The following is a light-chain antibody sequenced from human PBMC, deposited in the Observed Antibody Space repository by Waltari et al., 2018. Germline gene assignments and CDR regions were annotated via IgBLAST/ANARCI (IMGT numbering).Light chain of an antibody. CDR3: SSRNGRANHVV. CDR2: GKD. J-gene: IGLJ2*01. V-gene: IGLV3-19*01. CDR1: SLRTSY. Sequence: SSELTQDPAVSVALGQTVRFTCQGDSLRTSYASWYQLKPGQAPVLVIYGKDNRPSGMPDRTSGYSSGTTSSLTITGAQAEDEADYYCSSRNGRANHVVFAGGTKVTVL.